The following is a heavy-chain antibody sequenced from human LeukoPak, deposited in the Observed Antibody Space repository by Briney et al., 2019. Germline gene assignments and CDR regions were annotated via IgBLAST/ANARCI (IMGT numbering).Heavy chain of an antibody. CDR3: AREKVAGAFDS. CDR2: ISSSGDIK. Sequence: GGSLRLSCAASSLIFSDYYMSWIRQAPGKGLEWVSDISSSGDIKSYADSVKGRFTVSRDNAKKSLHLQMNSLRAEYTAVYFCAREKVAGAFDSWGRGTLVTVSS. D-gene: IGHD6-19*01. J-gene: IGHJ4*02. V-gene: IGHV3-11*01. CDR1: SLIFSDYY.